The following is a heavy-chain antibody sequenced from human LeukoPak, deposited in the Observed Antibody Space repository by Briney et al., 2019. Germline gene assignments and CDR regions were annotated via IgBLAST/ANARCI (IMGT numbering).Heavy chain of an antibody. J-gene: IGHJ3*01. Sequence: PPGGSLRLSCAASGFTFSSYWMSWVRQAPGKGLEWVANIKPGGNEKYYVDSVKGRFTISRDNVKNSLYLQMNSLRAEDTAIYYCATFRFLGTWGQGTTVTVSP. CDR3: ATFRFLGT. V-gene: IGHV3-7*03. CDR2: IKPGGNEK. CDR1: GFTFSSYW. D-gene: IGHD3-3*01.